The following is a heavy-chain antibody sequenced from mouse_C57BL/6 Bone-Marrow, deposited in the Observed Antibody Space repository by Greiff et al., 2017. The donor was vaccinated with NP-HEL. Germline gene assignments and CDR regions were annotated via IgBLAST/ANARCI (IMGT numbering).Heavy chain of an antibody. CDR2: ISSGGSYT. V-gene: IGHV5-6*01. Sequence: EVHLVESGGDLVKPGGSLKLSCAASGFTFSSYGMSWVRQTPDKRLEWVATISSGGSYTYYPDSVKGRFTISRDNAKNTLYLQMSSLKSEDTAMYYCARRKAFDYWGQGTTRTVSS. CDR1: GFTFSSYG. CDR3: ARRKAFDY. J-gene: IGHJ2*01.